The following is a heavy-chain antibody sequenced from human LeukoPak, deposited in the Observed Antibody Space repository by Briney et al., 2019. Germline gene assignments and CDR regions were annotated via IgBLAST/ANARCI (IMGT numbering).Heavy chain of an antibody. V-gene: IGHV3-23*01. CDR2: ISGSGGST. CDR1: GFTFSSYA. Sequence: GGPLRLSCAASGFTFSSYAMSWVRHATGKGLEWVSAISGSGGSTYYADSVKGRFTISRDNSKNTLYLQMNSLRAEDTAVYYCAKFLPTHIVVANYYFDYWGQGTLVTVSS. D-gene: IGHD2-21*01. J-gene: IGHJ4*02. CDR3: AKFLPTHIVVANYYFDY.